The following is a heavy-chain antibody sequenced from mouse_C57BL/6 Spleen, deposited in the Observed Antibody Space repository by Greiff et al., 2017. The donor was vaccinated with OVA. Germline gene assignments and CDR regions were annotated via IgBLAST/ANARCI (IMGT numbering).Heavy chain of an antibody. J-gene: IGHJ3*01. CDR1: GFTFSSYG. Sequence: EVKLMESGGDLVKPGGSLKLSCAASGFTFSSYGMSWVRQTPDKRLEWVATISSGGSYTYYPDSVKGRFTISRDNAKNTLYLQMSSLKSEDTAMYYCAGGIGAYWGQGTLVTVSA. V-gene: IGHV5-6*01. CDR2: ISSGGSYT. CDR3: AGGIGAY.